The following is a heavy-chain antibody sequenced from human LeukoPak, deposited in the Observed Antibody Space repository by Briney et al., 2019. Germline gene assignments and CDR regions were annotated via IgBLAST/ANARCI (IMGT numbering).Heavy chain of an antibody. CDR3: TRDLAAGYNWNDIPAFDI. J-gene: IGHJ3*02. CDR1: GFTFSSHW. V-gene: IGHV3-7*03. CDR2: LKQDGSER. D-gene: IGHD1-1*01. Sequence: PRGSLRLSCAASGFTFSSHWMGWVRQAPGRGREWVANLKQDGSERSCGDSVKGRLTISRDKAKNSRYLQMNSLRAEDAAVYYCTRDLAAGYNWNDIPAFDIWGQGTMVTVSS.